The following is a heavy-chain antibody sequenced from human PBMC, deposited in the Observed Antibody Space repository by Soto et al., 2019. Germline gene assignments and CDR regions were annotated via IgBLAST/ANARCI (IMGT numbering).Heavy chain of an antibody. CDR1: GFTVSSNY. J-gene: IGHJ3*02. V-gene: IGHV3-66*01. CDR3: ARDRSTIYAFDI. Sequence: EVQLVESGGGLVQPGGSLRLSCAASGFTVSSNYMSWVRQAPGKGLEWVSVIYSGGSTYYADSVKGRFTISRDNSKNTLYPQMNSLRAEDTAVYYCARDRSTIYAFDIWGQGTMVTVSS. CDR2: IYSGGST. D-gene: IGHD3-3*01.